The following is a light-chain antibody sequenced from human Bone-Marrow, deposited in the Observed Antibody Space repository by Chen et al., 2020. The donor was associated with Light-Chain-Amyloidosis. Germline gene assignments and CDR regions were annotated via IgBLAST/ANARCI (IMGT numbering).Light chain of an antibody. CDR3: QVWDRSSDRPV. Sequence: SYVLTQPSSVSVAPGQTATIACGGNNIGSTSVHWYQPTPGQAPLLVVYDDSDRPSGIPERLSGSNSGNTATLTISRVEAGEEADYYCQVWDRSSDRPVFGGGTKLTVL. CDR2: DDS. J-gene: IGLJ3*02. V-gene: IGLV3-21*02. CDR1: NIGSTS.